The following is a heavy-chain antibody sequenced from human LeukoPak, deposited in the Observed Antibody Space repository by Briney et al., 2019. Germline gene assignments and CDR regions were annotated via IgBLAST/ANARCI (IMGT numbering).Heavy chain of an antibody. CDR3: ARVMATIDVVDY. CDR1: GYTFTSYY. J-gene: IGHJ4*02. D-gene: IGHD5-24*01. Sequence: ASVKVSCKASGYTFTSYYMHWVRQAPGQGLEWMGKINPSGGSTSYAQKFQGRVTMTRDTSTSTVYMELSSLRSEDTAVYYCARVMATIDVVDYWGQGTLVTVSS. CDR2: INPSGGST. V-gene: IGHV1-46*01.